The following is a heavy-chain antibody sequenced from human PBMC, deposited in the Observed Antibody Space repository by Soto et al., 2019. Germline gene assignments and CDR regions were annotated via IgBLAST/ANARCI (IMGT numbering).Heavy chain of an antibody. CDR1: GFTFSGYW. D-gene: IGHD3-10*01. Sequence: EVQLVESGGGLVQFGGSLRLSCAASGFTFSGYWMHWVRQVPGKGLVWVSRIKGDATNVDYADSVKGRVTISRDNVRNNLYVQLNSLRDEATAVSYCARGVSGHYGFDCWGQGTLVTVSS. CDR3: ARGVSGHYGFDC. V-gene: IGHV3-74*01. CDR2: IKGDATNV. J-gene: IGHJ4*02.